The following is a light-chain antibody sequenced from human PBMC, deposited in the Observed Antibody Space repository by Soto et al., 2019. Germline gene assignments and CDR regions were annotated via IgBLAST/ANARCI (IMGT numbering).Light chain of an antibody. CDR2: AAS. Sequence: EIVMTQSPATLSVSPGDRATLSCRASESVTSSLAWYQQKPGQPPRLLIYAASTRATDVPARFSGGGSETEFTLTISSLQSEDFATYYCQHYNSYRWTFGQGTKVE. CDR1: ESVTSS. V-gene: IGKV3-15*01. J-gene: IGKJ1*01. CDR3: QHYNSYRWT.